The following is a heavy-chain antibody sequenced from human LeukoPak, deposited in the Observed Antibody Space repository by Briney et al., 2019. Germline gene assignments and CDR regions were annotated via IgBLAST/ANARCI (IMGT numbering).Heavy chain of an antibody. V-gene: IGHV4-34*01. J-gene: IGHJ4*02. D-gene: IGHD6-19*01. Sequence: SETLSLTCAVYGGSFSGYYWSWIRQPPGKGLEWIGEINHSGSTNYNPSLKSRVTISVDTSKNQFSLKLSSVTAADTAVYSCARRRWLVRHFDYWGQGTLVTVSS. CDR1: GGSFSGYY. CDR2: INHSGST. CDR3: ARRRWLVRHFDY.